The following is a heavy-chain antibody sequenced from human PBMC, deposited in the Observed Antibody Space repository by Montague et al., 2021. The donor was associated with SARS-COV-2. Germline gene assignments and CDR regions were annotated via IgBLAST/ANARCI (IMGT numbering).Heavy chain of an antibody. CDR2: NSGST. J-gene: IGHJ3*02. Sequence: SETLSLTCSVSGDSIRSSGYYWGWIRQPPGKGLEWIGSNSGSTYYNPSLKSRVTISVDTSKNQFSLKLSSVTAADTAVYYCATYYDILTGYYIDAFDIWGQGTMVTVSS. D-gene: IGHD3-9*01. CDR3: ATYYDILTGYYIDAFDI. CDR1: GDSIRSSGYY. V-gene: IGHV4-39*01.